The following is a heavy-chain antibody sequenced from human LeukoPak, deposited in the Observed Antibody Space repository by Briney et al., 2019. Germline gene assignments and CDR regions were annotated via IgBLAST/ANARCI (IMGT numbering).Heavy chain of an antibody. J-gene: IGHJ4*02. CDR3: ARRCSGGSCYHSGGFDY. Sequence: ASVKVSCKASGYTFTYYYIHWMRQAPGQGLEWMGWMNPNSGNTGYAQKFQGRVTMTRSTSISTAYMELSSLRSEDTAVYYCARRCSGGSCYHSGGFDYWGQGTLVTVSS. CDR2: MNPNSGNT. D-gene: IGHD2-15*01. CDR1: GYTFTYYY. V-gene: IGHV1-8*02.